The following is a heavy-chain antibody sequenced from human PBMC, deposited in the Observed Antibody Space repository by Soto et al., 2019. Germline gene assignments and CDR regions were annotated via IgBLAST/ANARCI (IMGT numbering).Heavy chain of an antibody. Sequence: QITLKESAPTLVMPTQTLTLTCSFSGFSLTTTAVGVGWIRQPPGKALEWLALIYWNDNEHYSPSLRSRLSITKDTTKNQVVLRMTDKYTVDTATYYCAHALFYADYGSCFDLWGRGTLVTVSS. J-gene: IGHJ2*01. V-gene: IGHV2-5*01. CDR1: GFSLTTTAVG. D-gene: IGHD4-17*01. CDR2: IYWNDNE. CDR3: AHALFYADYGSCFDL.